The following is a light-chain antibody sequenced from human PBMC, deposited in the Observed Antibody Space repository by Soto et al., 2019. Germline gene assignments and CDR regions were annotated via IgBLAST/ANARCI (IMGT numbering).Light chain of an antibody. V-gene: IGLV2-14*03. Sequence: QSVLTQPASVSGSPGQSITISCSGTNSDVGGYNAVSWYQQHPGKVPKLMLYDVNNRPSGVSNRFSGSKSGSTASLTISGLQAEDEADYYCSSYTGRSLYVFGTGTKVTVL. CDR3: SSYTGRSLYV. CDR2: DVN. CDR1: NSDVGGYNA. J-gene: IGLJ1*01.